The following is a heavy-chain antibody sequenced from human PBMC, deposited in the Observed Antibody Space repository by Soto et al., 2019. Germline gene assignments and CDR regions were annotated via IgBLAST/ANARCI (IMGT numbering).Heavy chain of an antibody. CDR1: GGSISSYY. J-gene: IGHJ3*02. CDR3: ARTYCYDSSGYYLGENDAFDI. CDR2: IYYSGST. V-gene: IGHV4-59*01. D-gene: IGHD3-22*01. Sequence: QVQLQESGPGLVKPSETLSLTCTVSGGSISSYYWSWIRQPPGKGLESIGYIYYSGSTTYNPSLKSRVTISVDTTKTQFSLKLSSVTAADTAVYYCARTYCYDSSGYYLGENDAFDICGQGTMVTVSS.